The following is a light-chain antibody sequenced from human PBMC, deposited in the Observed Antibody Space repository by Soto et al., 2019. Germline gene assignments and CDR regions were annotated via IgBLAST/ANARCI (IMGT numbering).Light chain of an antibody. CDR1: QSIGSY. CDR3: QQRSDWSQKT. CDR2: GAS. J-gene: IGKJ2*01. V-gene: IGKV3-11*01. Sequence: EIVLTQSPATLSLSPGERATLSCRASQSIGSYLAWYQHKPGQAPRLLIYGASSRAADIPARFSGSGSGTDFTLTISSLEPEDFAVYYCQQRSDWSQKTFGQGTELEMK.